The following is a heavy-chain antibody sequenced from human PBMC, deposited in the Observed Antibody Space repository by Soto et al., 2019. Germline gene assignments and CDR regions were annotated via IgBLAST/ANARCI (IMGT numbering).Heavy chain of an antibody. CDR1: GFTFSSYA. CDR2: ISGSGDST. Sequence: EVQLLESGGGLVQPGGSLRLSCAASGFTFSSYAMRWVRQAPGKGLEWVSAISGSGDSTYYADSVKGRFTISRDNSKNTLYLQMNSRRAEATVVDYCANRGPGSYFDYWGQGTRVTVSS. CDR3: ANRGPGSYFDY. D-gene: IGHD3-10*01. J-gene: IGHJ4*02. V-gene: IGHV3-23*01.